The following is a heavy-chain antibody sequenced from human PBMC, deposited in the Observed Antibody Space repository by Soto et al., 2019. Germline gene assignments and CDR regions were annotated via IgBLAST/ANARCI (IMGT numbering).Heavy chain of an antibody. D-gene: IGHD1-26*01. Sequence: QVQLVQSGAEVKKPGSSVKVSCKASGGTFSSYTISWVRQAPGQGLEWTGGIIPIFGAAKNAQKFQDRLTVTADESTRTAYMELSSLRFADTAVYYCAQDASGNSLASWGQGTLVIVSS. CDR2: IIPIFGAA. V-gene: IGHV1-69*01. CDR3: AQDASGNSLAS. CDR1: GGTFSSYT. J-gene: IGHJ5*02.